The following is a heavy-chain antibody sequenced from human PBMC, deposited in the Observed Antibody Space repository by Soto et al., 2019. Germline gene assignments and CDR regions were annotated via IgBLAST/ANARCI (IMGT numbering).Heavy chain of an antibody. D-gene: IGHD3-3*02. J-gene: IGHJ6*02. CDR1: GGSISSSSYY. CDR2: IYYSGST. CDR3: TRDHFWARPPNLYYYYGMDV. Sequence: SETLSLTCTVSGGSISSSSYYWGWIRQPPGKGLEWIGNIYYSGSTYYNPSLRSRVTMSVDTSKNQFSLKLNSVTAADTAVYYCTRDHFWARPPNLYYYYGMDVWGLGTTVTVSS. V-gene: IGHV4-39*07.